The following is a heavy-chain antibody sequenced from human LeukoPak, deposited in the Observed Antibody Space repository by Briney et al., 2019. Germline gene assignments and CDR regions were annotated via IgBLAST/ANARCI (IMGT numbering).Heavy chain of an antibody. Sequence: SETLSLTCTVSGGSISSYYWSWIRQPPGKGLEWIGYIYYSGSTNYNPSLKSRVTISVDTSKNQFSLKLSSVTAADTAVYYCAGDYGGNLDAFDIWGQGTMVTVSS. V-gene: IGHV4-59*01. J-gene: IGHJ3*02. CDR1: GGSISSYY. CDR3: AGDYGGNLDAFDI. CDR2: IYYSGST. D-gene: IGHD4-23*01.